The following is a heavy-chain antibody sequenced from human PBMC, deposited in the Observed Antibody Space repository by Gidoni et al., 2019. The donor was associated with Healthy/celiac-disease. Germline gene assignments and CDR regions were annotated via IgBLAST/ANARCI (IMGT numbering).Heavy chain of an antibody. V-gene: IGHV4-61*02. CDR2: IYTSGST. CDR1: GGSISSGSYS. CDR3: ARDQWRSRGEYYYGMDV. D-gene: IGHD6-19*01. J-gene: IGHJ6*02. Sequence: QVQLQESGPGLVKPSQTLSLTCTVSGGSISSGSYSWSWIRQPAGKGLEWIGRIYTSGSTNYNPSLKSRVTISVDTSKNQFSLKLSSVTAADTAVYYCARDQWRSRGEYYYGMDVWGQGTTVTVSS.